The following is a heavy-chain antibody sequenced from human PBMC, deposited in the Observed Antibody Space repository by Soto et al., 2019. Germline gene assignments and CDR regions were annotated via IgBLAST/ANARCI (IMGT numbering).Heavy chain of an antibody. CDR3: ARDPPPMNV. V-gene: IGHV1-18*01. CDR2: ISAYNGNT. CDR1: GYTFTSYG. Sequence: QVQLVQSGAEVKKPGASVKVSCKASGYTFTSYGISWVRQAPGQGLEWMGWISAYNGNTNYAQKPQXXXTXXADTPTSTADMELRSLTSDDTAVYYCARDPPPMNVWGQGTTVTVSS. J-gene: IGHJ6*02.